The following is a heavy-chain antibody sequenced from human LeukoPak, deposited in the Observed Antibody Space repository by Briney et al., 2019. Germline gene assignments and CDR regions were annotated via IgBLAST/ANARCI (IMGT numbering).Heavy chain of an antibody. CDR2: IYYSGST. CDR1: GGSISSSSYY. V-gene: IGHV4-39*01. CDR3: ARRGGLELRYYFDY. J-gene: IGHJ4*02. Sequence: PSETLSLTCTVSGGSISSSSYYWGWIRQPPGKGLEWIGSIYYSGSTYYNPSLKSRVTISVDTSKNQFSLKLSSVTAADTAVYYCARRGGLELRYYFDYWGQGTPVTVSS. D-gene: IGHD1-7*01.